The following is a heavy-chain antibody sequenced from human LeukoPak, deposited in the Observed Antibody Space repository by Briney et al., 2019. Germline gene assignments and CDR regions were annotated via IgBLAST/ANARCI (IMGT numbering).Heavy chain of an antibody. CDR2: INPNSGGT. J-gene: IGHJ6*03. D-gene: IGHD2-21*01. V-gene: IGHV1-2*02. CDR1: GYTLTELS. CDR3: ARALPSIRYYYYYYYMDV. Sequence: ASVKVSCKVSGYTLTELSMHWVRQAPGKGLEWMGWINPNSGGTNYAQKFQGRVTMTRDTSISTAYMELSRLRSDDTAVYYCARALPSIRYYYYYYYMDVWGKGTTVTVSS.